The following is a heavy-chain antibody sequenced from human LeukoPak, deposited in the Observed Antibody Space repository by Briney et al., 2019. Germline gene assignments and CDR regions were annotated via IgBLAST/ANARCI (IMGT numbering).Heavy chain of an antibody. D-gene: IGHD2-2*01. V-gene: IGHV3-21*01. Sequence: PGGSLRLSCTTSGFTFSSYSMNWVRQAPGKGLEWVSSISSSTSDIHYAGSVQGRFTISRDNAKNSLYLQMNSLRAEDTAVYYCARAPSMTGPVDYWGQGTLVTVSS. CDR3: ARAPSMTGPVDY. CDR2: ISSSTSDI. CDR1: GFTFSSYS. J-gene: IGHJ4*02.